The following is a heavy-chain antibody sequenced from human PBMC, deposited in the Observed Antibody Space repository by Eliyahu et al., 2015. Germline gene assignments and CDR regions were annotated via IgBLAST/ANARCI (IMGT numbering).Heavy chain of an antibody. CDR3: ARERIQLWGGWFDP. D-gene: IGHD5-18*01. CDR1: GGSFSGYY. Sequence: QVQLQQWGAGLLKPSXTLSLTCAVYGGSFSGYYWSWIRQPPGKGLEWIGEINHSGSTNYNPSLKSRVTISVDTSKNQFSLKLSSVTAADTAVYYCARERIQLWGGWFDPWGQGTLVTVSS. CDR2: INHSGST. J-gene: IGHJ5*02. V-gene: IGHV4-34*01.